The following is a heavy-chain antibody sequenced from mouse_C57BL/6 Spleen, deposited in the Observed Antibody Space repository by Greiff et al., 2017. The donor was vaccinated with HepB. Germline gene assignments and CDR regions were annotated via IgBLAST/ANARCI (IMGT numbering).Heavy chain of an antibody. CDR1: GFTFSDFY. J-gene: IGHJ1*03. V-gene: IGHV7-1*01. CDR3: ARDGNWYFDV. CDR2: SRNKANDYTT. Sequence: EVQGVESGGGLVQSGRSLRLSCATSGFTFSDFYMEWVRQAPGKGLEWIAASRNKANDYTTEYSASVKGRFIVSRDTSQSILYLQMNALRAEDTSIYYCARDGNWYFDVWGTGTTVTVSS.